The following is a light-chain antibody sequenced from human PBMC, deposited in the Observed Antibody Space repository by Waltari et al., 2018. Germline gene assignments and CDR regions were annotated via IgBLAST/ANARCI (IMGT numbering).Light chain of an antibody. Sequence: DIQMTQSPSSLSASVGERVTITCRASENVNNYLSWYQQKPGKAPTFLIYKASTLQSGVPSRFSGSGSGTDYTFTISSLQSEDAATYYCQHGYGTPRTFGQGTKVEIK. J-gene: IGKJ1*01. CDR3: QHGYGTPRT. CDR2: KAS. V-gene: IGKV1-39*01. CDR1: ENVNNY.